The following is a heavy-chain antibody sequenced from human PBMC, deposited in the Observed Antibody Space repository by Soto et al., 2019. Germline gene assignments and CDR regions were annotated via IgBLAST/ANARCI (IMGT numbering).Heavy chain of an antibody. J-gene: IGHJ4*02. CDR3: ATVPNRKDY. CDR1: GFTFSSYS. V-gene: IGHV3-23*01. CDR2: ISGSGGST. D-gene: IGHD2-2*01. Sequence: PGGSLRLSCAASGFTFSSYSMNWVRRDAGKGLEWVSAISGSGGSTYYADSVKGRFTISRDNSKNTLYLQMNSLRAEDTAVYYCATVPNRKDYWGQGTLVTVSS.